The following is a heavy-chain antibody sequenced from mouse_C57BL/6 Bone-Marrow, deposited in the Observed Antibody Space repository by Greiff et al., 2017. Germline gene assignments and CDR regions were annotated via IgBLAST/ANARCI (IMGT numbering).Heavy chain of an antibody. CDR1: GYTFTSYW. J-gene: IGHJ3*01. V-gene: IGHV1-50*01. CDR2: IDPSDSYT. CDR3: VTAQATAWFGY. Sequence: QVQLQQPGAELVKPGASVKLSCKASGYTFTSYWMQWVKQRPGQGLEWIGEIDPSDSYTNYNQKFKGKATLTVDTSSSTAYMQLSSLTSEDSAVYYCVTAQATAWFGYWGKGTLVTVSA. D-gene: IGHD3-2*02.